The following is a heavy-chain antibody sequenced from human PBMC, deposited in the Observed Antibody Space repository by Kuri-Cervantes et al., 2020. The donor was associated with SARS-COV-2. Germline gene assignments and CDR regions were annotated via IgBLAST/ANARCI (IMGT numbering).Heavy chain of an antibody. CDR2: INHSGST. CDR3: ARHTSTGWFDP. Sequence: LSLTCAVYGGSFSGYYWSWIRQPPGKGLEWIGEINHSGSTNYNPSLKSRVTVSVDTSKNYFSLKLSSVTAADTAVYYCARHTSTGWFDPWGQGTLVTVSS. J-gene: IGHJ5*02. CDR1: GGSFSGYY. V-gene: IGHV4-34*01. D-gene: IGHD2-2*02.